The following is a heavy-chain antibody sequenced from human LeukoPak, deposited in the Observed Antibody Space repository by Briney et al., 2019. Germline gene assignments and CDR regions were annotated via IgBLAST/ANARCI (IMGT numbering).Heavy chain of an antibody. CDR1: GFTFSYYA. CDR2: IWSDGSNK. D-gene: IGHD3-10*01. J-gene: IGHJ4*02. V-gene: IGHV3-33*01. CDR3: ARELFSSGSCPDG. Sequence: GGSLRLSCSASGFTFSYYAIHWVRQAPGKGLEWVALIWSDGSNKYYADSVKGRITISRNNSKNTVYLQMNSLRAEDTAVYYCARELFSSGSCPDGWGQGTLVTVSS.